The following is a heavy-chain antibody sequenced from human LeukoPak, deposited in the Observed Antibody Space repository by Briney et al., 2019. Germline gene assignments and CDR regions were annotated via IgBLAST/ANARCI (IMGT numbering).Heavy chain of an antibody. CDR1: GFTFSDYY. J-gene: IGHJ4*02. V-gene: IGHV3-11*04. D-gene: IGHD3-9*01. CDR2: ISSSGSTI. CDR3: ARGGNRYDILTGAHYFDY. Sequence: GGSLRLSCAAPGFTFSDYYMSWIRQAPGKGLEWVSYISSSGSTIYYADSVKGRFTISRDNAKNSLYLQMNSLRAEDTAVYYCARGGNRYDILTGAHYFDYWGQGTLVTVSS.